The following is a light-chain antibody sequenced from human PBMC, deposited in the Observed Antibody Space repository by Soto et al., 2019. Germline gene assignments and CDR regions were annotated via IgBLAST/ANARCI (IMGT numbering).Light chain of an antibody. J-gene: IGKJ2*01. CDR1: QSVLYSSNKKNY. V-gene: IGKV4-1*01. CDR2: WAS. Sequence: DIVMTQSPDSLAVSLGERATINCKSSQSVLYSSNKKNYLAWYLQKPGQPPKLLIYWASTRESGVPDRFSGSGSGTDFTLTISSLQAEDVAVYYCQQYYTTPYTFGQGTKLEIK. CDR3: QQYYTTPYT.